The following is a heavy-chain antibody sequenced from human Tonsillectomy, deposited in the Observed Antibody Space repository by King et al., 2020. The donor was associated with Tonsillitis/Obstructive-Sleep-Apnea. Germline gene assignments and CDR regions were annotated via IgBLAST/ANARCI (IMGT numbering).Heavy chain of an antibody. J-gene: IGHJ4*02. Sequence: VQLVESGGGLVQPGGSLSPSGAASGFTLTSFAMTGVGQAPGKGREWVSVIGGIGERTSYADSGKGRFTSSRDNSKNTLYLQMNSLGAEDTAVYYCAKSPGWELLPLYFDYWGQGTLVTVSS. CDR3: AKSPGWELLPLYFDY. V-gene: IGHV3-23*04. CDR2: IGGIGERT. CDR1: GFTLTSFA. D-gene: IGHD1-26*01.